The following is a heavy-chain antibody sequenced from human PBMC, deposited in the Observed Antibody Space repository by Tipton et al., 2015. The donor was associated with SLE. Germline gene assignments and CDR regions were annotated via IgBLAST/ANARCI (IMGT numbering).Heavy chain of an antibody. CDR3: ARDGVSDSLFDY. Sequence: TLSLTCTVSGGSISRSNYYWGWIRQPPGKGLEWIGSIYYSGSTYYNPSLKSRVTISVDTSKNQFSLKLRSVTAADTAVYYCARDGVSDSLFDYWGQVTLVSVSS. CDR2: IYYSGST. J-gene: IGHJ4*02. V-gene: IGHV4-39*07. CDR1: GGSISRSNYY. D-gene: IGHD3-3*01.